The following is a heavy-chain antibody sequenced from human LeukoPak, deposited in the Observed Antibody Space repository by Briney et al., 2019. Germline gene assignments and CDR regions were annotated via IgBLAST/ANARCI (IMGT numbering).Heavy chain of an antibody. J-gene: IGHJ5*02. Sequence: ASVKVSCKASGYTFSSYGISWVRQAPGQGLEWMGWISAYNGYTNYGQKLQGRVTMTTDTSTSTAYMELRSLRSDDTAVYYCARGAQGIAAADNIIRTYNWFDPWGQGTLVTVSS. CDR1: GYTFSSYG. D-gene: IGHD6-13*01. V-gene: IGHV1-18*01. CDR3: ARGAQGIAAADNIIRTYNWFDP. CDR2: ISAYNGYT.